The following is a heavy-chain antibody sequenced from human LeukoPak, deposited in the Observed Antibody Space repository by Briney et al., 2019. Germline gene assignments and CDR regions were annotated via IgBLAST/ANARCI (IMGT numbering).Heavy chain of an antibody. V-gene: IGHV3-48*03. D-gene: IGHD4-23*01. J-gene: IGHJ4*02. Sequence: GGSLRLSCAASGFIFSSYEMNWVRQAPGKGLEWVSSISNTGNNLYYADSVKGRFTISRDNSKNTLYLQMNSLRAEDTAVYYCARDYGGNFGVWGQGTLVTVSS. CDR2: ISNTGNNL. CDR3: ARDYGGNFGV. CDR1: GFIFSSYE.